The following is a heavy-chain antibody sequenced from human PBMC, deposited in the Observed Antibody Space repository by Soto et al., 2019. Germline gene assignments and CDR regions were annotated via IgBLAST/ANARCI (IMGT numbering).Heavy chain of an antibody. V-gene: IGHV3-23*01. CDR3: AKASARPWLGKDDAFDI. D-gene: IGHD6-19*01. J-gene: IGHJ3*02. Sequence: GGSLRLSCAASGFTFSSYAMSWVRQAPGKGLEWVSAISGSGGSTYYADSVKGRFTISRDNSKNTLYLQMNSLRAEDTAVYYCAKASARPWLGKDDAFDISGQGTMVTVSS. CDR1: GFTFSSYA. CDR2: ISGSGGST.